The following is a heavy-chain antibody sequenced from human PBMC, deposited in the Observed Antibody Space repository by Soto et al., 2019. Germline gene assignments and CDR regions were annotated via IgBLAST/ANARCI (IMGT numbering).Heavy chain of an antibody. Sequence: XATLSLTCTVCGGSISSYYWSWIRQPAGKGLEWIGRIYTSGSTNHNPSLKSRVTMSVDTSKNQFSLKLSSVTAADTAVYYCAREYYDSSGYYYYYYGMDVWGQGTTVTVSS. CDR3: AREYYDSSGYYYYYYGMDV. V-gene: IGHV4-4*07. CDR2: IYTSGST. D-gene: IGHD3-22*01. CDR1: GGSISSYY. J-gene: IGHJ6*02.